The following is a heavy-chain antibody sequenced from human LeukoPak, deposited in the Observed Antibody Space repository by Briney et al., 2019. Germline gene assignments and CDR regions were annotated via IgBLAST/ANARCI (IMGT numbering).Heavy chain of an antibody. Sequence: SETLSLTCTVSGGSISSSSYYWGWIRQPPGKGLEWIGSIYYSGSTYYNPSLKSRVTISVDTSKNQFSLKLSSVTAADTAVYYCARAASDYYYYYMDVWGEGTTVTVSS. J-gene: IGHJ6*03. V-gene: IGHV4-39*07. CDR1: GGSISSSSYY. CDR3: ARAASDYYYYYMDV. D-gene: IGHD6-25*01. CDR2: IYYSGST.